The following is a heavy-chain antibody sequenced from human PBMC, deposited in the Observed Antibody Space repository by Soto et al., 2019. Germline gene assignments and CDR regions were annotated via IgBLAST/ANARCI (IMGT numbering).Heavy chain of an antibody. CDR2: IFYTGST. V-gene: IGHV4-61*01. J-gene: IGHJ6*02. Sequence: SETLSLTCTVSGGSVISGSYYWSWVRQPPGKGLKWIGYIFYTGSTHYSPYLRSRVTISLDTSKNQFSLKLSSVTAADTAVYYCARDSAANRYYGMDVWGQGTTVPVSS. CDR3: ARDSAANRYYGMDV. CDR1: GGSVISGSYY. D-gene: IGHD6-13*01.